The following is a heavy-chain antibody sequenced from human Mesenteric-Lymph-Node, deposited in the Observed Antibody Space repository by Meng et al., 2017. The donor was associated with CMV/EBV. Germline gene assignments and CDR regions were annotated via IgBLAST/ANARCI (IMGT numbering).Heavy chain of an antibody. V-gene: IGHV4-59*12. D-gene: IGHD2-2*01. CDR1: GDSFSSYY. Sequence: GSLRLSCTVSGDSFSSYYWSWIRQSPGKGLEWIGYIYYSGSTDYNPALKSRVTISVDTSKNQFSLKLSSVTAADTAVYYCARENVVVPAAGMDVWGQGTTVTVSS. CDR2: IYYSGST. CDR3: ARENVVVPAAGMDV. J-gene: IGHJ6*02.